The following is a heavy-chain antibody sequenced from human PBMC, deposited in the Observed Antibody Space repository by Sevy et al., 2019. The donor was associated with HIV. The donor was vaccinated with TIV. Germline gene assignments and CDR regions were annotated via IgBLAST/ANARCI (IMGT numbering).Heavy chain of an antibody. Sequence: GGSLRLSCAASGFTFSSYSMNWVRQAPGKGLECVSSISSSSSYIYYADSVKGRFTISRDNAKNSLYLQMNSLRAEDTAVYYCARSPGNSGWFDAFDIWGQGTMVTVSS. CDR3: ARSPGNSGWFDAFDI. CDR1: GFTFSSYS. V-gene: IGHV3-21*01. J-gene: IGHJ3*02. D-gene: IGHD5-12*01. CDR2: ISSSSSYI.